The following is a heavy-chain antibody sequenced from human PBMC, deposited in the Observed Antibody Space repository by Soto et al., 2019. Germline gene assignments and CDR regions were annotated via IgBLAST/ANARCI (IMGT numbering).Heavy chain of an antibody. Sequence: GGSLRLSCAASGFTFDDYAMHWVRQAPGKGLEWVSGISWNSGSIGYADSVKGRFTISRDNAKNSLYLQMNSLRAEDTALYYCAKVADRGYYYDSSGKLDVGWAEYFQHWGQGTLVTVSS. V-gene: IGHV3-9*01. CDR1: GFTFDDYA. D-gene: IGHD3-22*01. CDR2: ISWNSGSI. CDR3: AKVADRGYYYDSSGKLDVGWAEYFQH. J-gene: IGHJ1*01.